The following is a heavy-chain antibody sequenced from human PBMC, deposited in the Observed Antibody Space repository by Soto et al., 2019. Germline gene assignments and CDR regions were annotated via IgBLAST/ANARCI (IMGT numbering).Heavy chain of an antibody. CDR2: ISSSSSYT. D-gene: IGHD4-17*01. V-gene: IGHV3-11*05. CDR1: GFTFSDYY. CDR3: ARVGDYGPGEFDY. Sequence: QVQLVESGGGLVKPGGSLRLSCAASGFTFSDYYMSWIRQAPGKGLEWVSYISSSSSYTNYADSVKGRFTISRDNAKNSLYLQMNGLRAEDTAVYCCARVGDYGPGEFDYWGQGTLVTVSS. J-gene: IGHJ4*02.